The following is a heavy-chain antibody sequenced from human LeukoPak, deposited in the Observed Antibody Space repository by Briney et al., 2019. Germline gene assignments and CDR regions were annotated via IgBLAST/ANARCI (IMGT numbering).Heavy chain of an antibody. CDR1: GYTFTTQW. V-gene: IGHV5-51*01. D-gene: IGHD3-10*01. Sequence: GESLKISCKGSGYTFTTQWIGWVRQMPGKGLEWMGIIYPADSDSRYSPSFQGQVTISAAKSISTAYRQWSSLKASDTAMYYCARRYGGYFDYWGQGTLVTVSS. J-gene: IGHJ4*02. CDR2: IYPADSDS. CDR3: ARRYGGYFDY.